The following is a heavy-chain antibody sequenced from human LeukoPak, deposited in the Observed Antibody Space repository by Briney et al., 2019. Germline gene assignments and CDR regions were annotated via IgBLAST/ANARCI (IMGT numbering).Heavy chain of an antibody. CDR3: ARRAQLQRAAEATYNWFDP. CDR1: NGSVSSYY. D-gene: IGHD1-1*01. J-gene: IGHJ5*02. CDR2: ISYSGST. Sequence: SETLSLTCTVSNGSVSSYYWNWIRQPPGKGLEWIGYISYSGSTNYNPSLKSRVTISVDTSKNQISLRLSSVTAADTALYYCARRAQLQRAAEATYNWFDPWGQGTLVTVSS. V-gene: IGHV4-59*02.